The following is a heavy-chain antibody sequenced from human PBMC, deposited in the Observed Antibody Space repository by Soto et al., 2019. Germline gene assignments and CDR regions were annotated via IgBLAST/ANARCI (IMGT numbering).Heavy chain of an antibody. CDR3: ARNKYGDPYYFDY. J-gene: IGHJ4*02. CDR1: GGSISSYY. CDR2: IYTSGST. D-gene: IGHD4-17*01. V-gene: IGHV4-4*07. Sequence: SETLSLTCTVSGGSISSYYLSWIRQAAGKGLEWIGRIYTSGSTNYNPSRKSRVTMSVDTSKNQFSLKLSSVTAADTAVYYCARNKYGDPYYFDYWGQGTLVTVSS.